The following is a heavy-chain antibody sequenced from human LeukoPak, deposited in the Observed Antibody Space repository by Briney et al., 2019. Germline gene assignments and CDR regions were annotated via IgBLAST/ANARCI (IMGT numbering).Heavy chain of an antibody. D-gene: IGHD2-2*01. J-gene: IGHJ4*02. Sequence: PSETLSLTCAVYGGSFSGYHWSWIRQPPGKGLEWIGEINHSGSTNYNPSLKSRVTISVDTSKNQFSLKLSSVTAADTAVYYCASVTISEGLIYDYWGQGTLVTVSS. CDR1: GGSFSGYH. V-gene: IGHV4-34*01. CDR3: ASVTISEGLIYDY. CDR2: INHSGST.